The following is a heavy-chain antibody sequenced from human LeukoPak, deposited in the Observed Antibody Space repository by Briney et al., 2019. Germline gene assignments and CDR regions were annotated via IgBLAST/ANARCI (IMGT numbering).Heavy chain of an antibody. V-gene: IGHV1-2*02. J-gene: IGHJ4*02. CDR3: AIPSSGYYYFDY. CDR2: INPNSGGT. Sequence: GASVKVSCKASGYTFTGYYMHCVRQAPGQGLEWMGWINPNSGGTNYAQKFQGRVTMTRDTSISTAYMELSRLRSDDTAVYYCAIPSSGYYYFDYWGQGTLVTVSS. CDR1: GYTFTGYY. D-gene: IGHD3-22*01.